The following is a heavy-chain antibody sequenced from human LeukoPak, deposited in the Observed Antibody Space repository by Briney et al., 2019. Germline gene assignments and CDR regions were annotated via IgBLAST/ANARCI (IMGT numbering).Heavy chain of an antibody. V-gene: IGHV3-30*03. D-gene: IGHD2-15*01. CDR3: ARPRADSGGKYYFDY. CDR2: ISYDGGSI. CDR1: GFTFSTYG. Sequence: GGSLRLSCAASGFTFSTYGMSWVRQAPGKGLEWVAVISYDGGSIVYANSVKGRFTISRDNSKNTLYLQMNSLRAEDTAVYHCARPRADSGGKYYFDYWGQGTLVTVSS. J-gene: IGHJ4*02.